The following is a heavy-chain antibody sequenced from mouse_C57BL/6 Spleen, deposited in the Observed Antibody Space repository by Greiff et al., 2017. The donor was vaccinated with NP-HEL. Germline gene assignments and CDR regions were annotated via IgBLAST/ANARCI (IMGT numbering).Heavy chain of an antibody. CDR1: GFTFSSYA. D-gene: IGHD2-4*01. CDR2: ISDGGSYT. J-gene: IGHJ4*01. V-gene: IGHV5-4*03. CDR3: ARDYYDAMDY. Sequence: EVKVVESGGGLVKPGGSLKLSCAASGFTFSSYAMSWVRQTPEKRLEWVATISDGGSYTYYPDNVKGRFTISRDNAKNNLYLQMSHLKSEDTAMYYCARDYYDAMDYWGQGTSVTVSS.